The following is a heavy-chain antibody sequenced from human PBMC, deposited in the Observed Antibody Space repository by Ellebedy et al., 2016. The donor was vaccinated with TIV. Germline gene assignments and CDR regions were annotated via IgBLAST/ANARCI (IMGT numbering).Heavy chain of an antibody. CDR2: LKRDGSVM. J-gene: IGHJ4*02. CDR1: GFTFSSHW. Sequence: GGSLRLSCAASGFTFSSHWMSWVRQAPGKGLEWVATLKRDGSVMYYVDSVKGRFTISRDYAKNSLYLQMSSLRAEDTAVYYCARLVGDATTYDYWGQGSLVTVSS. D-gene: IGHD3-16*01. V-gene: IGHV3-7*01. CDR3: ARLVGDATTYDY.